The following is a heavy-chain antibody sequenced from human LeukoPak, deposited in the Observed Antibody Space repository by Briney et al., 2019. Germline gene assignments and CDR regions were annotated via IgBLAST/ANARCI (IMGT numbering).Heavy chain of an antibody. CDR1: GYTFTGYY. J-gene: IGHJ4*02. V-gene: IGHV1-2*02. CDR2: INPNSGGT. Sequence: ASVKVSCKASGYTFTGYYMHWVRQAPGQGLEWMGWINPNSGGTNYAQKFQGRVTMTRDTSISTAYMELSRLRSGDTAVYYCARLGPRGSSWVGFDYWGQGTLVTVSS. CDR3: ARLGPRGSSWVGFDY. D-gene: IGHD6-13*01.